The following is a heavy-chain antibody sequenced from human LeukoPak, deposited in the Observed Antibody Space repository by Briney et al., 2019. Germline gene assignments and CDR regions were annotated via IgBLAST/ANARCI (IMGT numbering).Heavy chain of an antibody. V-gene: IGHV3-49*04. CDR1: GFSFGDYA. CDR2: VRSEEYGVTP. Sequence: QSGGSLRLSCRGSGFSFGDYAVTWVRQAPGKGLQWVGFVRSEEYGVTPHSATSVKGRFTISRENSESIAYLQMNSLRTEDTAVYYCTRSLSGWTGYSDFWGQGTLVTVSS. D-gene: IGHD6-19*01. CDR3: TRSLSGWTGYSDF. J-gene: IGHJ4*02.